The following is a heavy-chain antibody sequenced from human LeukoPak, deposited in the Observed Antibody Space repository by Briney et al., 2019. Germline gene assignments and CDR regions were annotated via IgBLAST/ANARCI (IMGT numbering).Heavy chain of an antibody. CDR1: GFTFSSHW. CDR2: IKQDGSEK. CDR3: ARGSGWLHDC. D-gene: IGHD6-19*01. J-gene: IGHJ4*02. V-gene: IGHV3-7*01. Sequence: GSLRLSCAASGFTFSSHWMSWVRQAPGKGLEWVAIIKQDGSEKYYVDSVKGRFTISRDNAKNSVYLQMNRLRDGDTAVYYCARGSGWLHDCWGQGTLVTVSS.